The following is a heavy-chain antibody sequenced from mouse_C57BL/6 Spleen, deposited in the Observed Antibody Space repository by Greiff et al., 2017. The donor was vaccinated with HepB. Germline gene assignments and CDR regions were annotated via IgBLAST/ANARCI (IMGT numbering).Heavy chain of an antibody. Sequence: VQLQQPGPELVKPGASVKISCKASGYSFTGYYMNWVKQSPEKSLEWIGETNPSTGGTTYNPKFKAKATLTVDKSSSTAYMQLKSLTSEDSAVYYCARSPDPDYYAMDDWGQGTSVTVSS. CDR2: TNPSTGGT. V-gene: IGHV1-42*01. J-gene: IGHJ4*01. CDR1: GYSFTGYY. CDR3: ARSPDPDYYAMDD.